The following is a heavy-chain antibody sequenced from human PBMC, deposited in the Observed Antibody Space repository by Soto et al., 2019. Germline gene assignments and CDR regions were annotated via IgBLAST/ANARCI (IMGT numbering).Heavy chain of an antibody. J-gene: IGHJ5*02. Sequence: SETLSRTPTVSCRYPSDICYCWLSLHQPPGKGLQWIGCMFYSGATYYNPSLKNRVTLSVDTSNNEFSLKLVSVTAPDTAVYYCARHKSGSDWLDPWGQGTLVTVSS. CDR2: MFYSGAT. CDR1: CRYPSDICYC. D-gene: IGHD2-15*01. V-gene: IGHV4-39*01. CDR3: ARHKSGSDWLDP.